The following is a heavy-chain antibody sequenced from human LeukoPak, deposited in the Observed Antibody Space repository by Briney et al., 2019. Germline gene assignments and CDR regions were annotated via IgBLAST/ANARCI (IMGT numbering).Heavy chain of an antibody. Sequence: PSETLSLTCTVSGGSISSGGYYWSWIRQHPGKGLEWIGYIYYSGSTYYNPSLKSRVTILVDTSKNQFSLKLSSETAADTAVYYCAGAPVSDFDWSLGGFDYWGQGTLVTVSS. V-gene: IGHV4-31*03. D-gene: IGHD3-9*01. J-gene: IGHJ4*02. CDR2: IYYSGST. CDR1: GGSISSGGYY. CDR3: AGAPVSDFDWSLGGFDY.